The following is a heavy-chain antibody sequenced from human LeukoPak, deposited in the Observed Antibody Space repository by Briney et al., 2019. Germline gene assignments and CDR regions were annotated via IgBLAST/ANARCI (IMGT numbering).Heavy chain of an antibody. D-gene: IGHD1/OR15-1a*01. CDR1: GGSFSGYY. V-gene: IGHV4-34*01. CDR2: INHSGST. CDR3: ARCNWNIPFYFDY. J-gene: IGHJ4*02. Sequence: SETLSLTCAVYGGSFSGYYWSWIRQPPGKGLEWIGEINHSGSTNYNPSLKSRVTISVDTSKNQFSLKLSSVTAADTAVYYCARCNWNIPFYFDYWGLGTLVTVSS.